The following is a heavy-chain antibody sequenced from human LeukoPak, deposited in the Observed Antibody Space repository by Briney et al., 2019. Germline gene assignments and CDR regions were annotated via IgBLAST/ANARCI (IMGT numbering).Heavy chain of an antibody. CDR2: IWYDGSNK. CDR1: GFTFSSYS. CDR3: ARDRTMVRGGMDV. V-gene: IGHV3-33*08. D-gene: IGHD3-10*01. Sequence: GGSLRLSCAASGFTFSSYSMNWVRQAPGKGLEWVAVIWYDGSNKYYADSVKGRFTISRDNSKKTLYLQMNSLRAEDTAVYYCARDRTMVRGGMDVWGQGTTVTVSS. J-gene: IGHJ6*02.